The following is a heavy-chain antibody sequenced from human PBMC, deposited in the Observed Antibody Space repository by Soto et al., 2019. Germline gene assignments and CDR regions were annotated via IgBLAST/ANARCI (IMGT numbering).Heavy chain of an antibody. J-gene: IGHJ6*02. D-gene: IGHD1-20*01. CDR3: ARDRGRDNWNLPPAIYYYDGMDV. CDR2: IIPIFGTA. Sequence: QVQLVQSGAEVKKPGSSVKVSCKASGGTFSSYAISWVRQAPGQGLEWMGGIIPIFGTANYAQKFQGRVTITADESTSTAYMELSRLRSEDTAVYYCARDRGRDNWNLPPAIYYYDGMDVWGQGTTVTVSS. V-gene: IGHV1-69*01. CDR1: GGTFSSYA.